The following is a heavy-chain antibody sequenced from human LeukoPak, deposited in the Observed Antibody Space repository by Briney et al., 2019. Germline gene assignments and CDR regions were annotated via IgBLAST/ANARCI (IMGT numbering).Heavy chain of an antibody. CDR3: ARGGVEVGATTPYYYYYYMDV. J-gene: IGHJ6*03. D-gene: IGHD1-26*01. Sequence: ASVTVSCKASGYTFTSYYMHWVRQAPGQGLEWMGIINPSGGSTSYAQKFQGRVTITADESTSTAYMELSSLRSEDTAVYYCARGGVEVGATTPYYYYYYMDVWGKGTTVTISS. CDR1: GYTFTSYY. V-gene: IGHV1-46*01. CDR2: INPSGGST.